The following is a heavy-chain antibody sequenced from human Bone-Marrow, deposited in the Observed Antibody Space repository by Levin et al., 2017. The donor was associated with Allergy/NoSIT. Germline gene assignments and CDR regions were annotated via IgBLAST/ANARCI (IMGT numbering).Heavy chain of an antibody. D-gene: IGHD2-15*01. V-gene: IGHV4-61*08. CDR1: GGSVSSGDYY. CDR3: AREGLCSGGGCYPTFHYYGMDV. CDR2: IYYSGST. J-gene: IGHJ6*02. Sequence: PGGSLRLSCTVSGGSVSSGDYYWSWIRLAPGKGLEWIGHIYYSGSTYYHPSLRGRLTISVDTSKNQFSLKLRSVTAADTAVYYCAREGLCSGGGCYPTFHYYGMDVWSQGSTVTVSS.